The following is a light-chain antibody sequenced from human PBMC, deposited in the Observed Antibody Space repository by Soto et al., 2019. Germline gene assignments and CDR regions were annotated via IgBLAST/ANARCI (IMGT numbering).Light chain of an antibody. CDR3: QSYDNSHDWDVI. V-gene: IGLV1-40*01. CDR2: DSD. J-gene: IGLJ2*01. CDR1: SSNIGAGYA. Sequence: QSVLTQPPSVSGAPGQRVTISCTGSSSNIGAGYAVHWYQQRPGTAPKLLISDSDNRPSGVPDRFSGSKSVTSASLAITGLQAEYEADYYCQSYDNSHDWDVIFGGGTKLTVL.